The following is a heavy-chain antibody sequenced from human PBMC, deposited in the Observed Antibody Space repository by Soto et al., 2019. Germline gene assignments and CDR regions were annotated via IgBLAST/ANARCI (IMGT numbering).Heavy chain of an antibody. J-gene: IGHJ4*02. CDR3: ARAEGGGWSLDY. CDR1: GYTFTGYY. V-gene: IGHV1-2*02. Sequence: ASVEVSCKASGYTFTGYYMHWVRQAPGQGLEWMGWINPNSGGTNYAQKFQGRVTMTRDTSISTAYMELSRLRSDDTAVYYCARAEGGGWSLDYWGQGTLVTVSS. CDR2: INPNSGGT. D-gene: IGHD6-19*01.